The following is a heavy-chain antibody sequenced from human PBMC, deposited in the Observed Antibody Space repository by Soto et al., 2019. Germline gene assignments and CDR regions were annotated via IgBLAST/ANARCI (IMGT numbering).Heavy chain of an antibody. CDR2: IKTDGTTT. J-gene: IGHJ5*01. CDR3: ARYGVSGLSDS. D-gene: IGHD6-19*01. Sequence: GGSLRLSCEGSGFSFRSHRMHWVRQAPGKGLMWVAHIKTDGTTTHYADSVRGRFTVSRDNAKNTLYLQMNTLRVEDTAVYYCARYGVSGLSDSWGHGTLVTVSS. V-gene: IGHV3-74*01. CDR1: GFSFRSHR.